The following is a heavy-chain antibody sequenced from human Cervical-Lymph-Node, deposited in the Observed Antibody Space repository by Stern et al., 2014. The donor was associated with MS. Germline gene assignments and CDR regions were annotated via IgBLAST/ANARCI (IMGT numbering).Heavy chain of an antibody. Sequence: VQLVQSGPGLVKPSETLSLTCTVSGGSVSSGSYYWSWIRQPPGKGLEWIGYIYYSGSTNYNPSLKSRVTISVDTSKNQFSLKLSSVTAADTAVYYCARGSYDFWSGYHTLDYWGQGSLVTVSS. D-gene: IGHD3-3*01. V-gene: IGHV4-61*01. J-gene: IGHJ4*02. CDR2: IYYSGST. CDR1: GGSVSSGSYY. CDR3: ARGSYDFWSGYHTLDY.